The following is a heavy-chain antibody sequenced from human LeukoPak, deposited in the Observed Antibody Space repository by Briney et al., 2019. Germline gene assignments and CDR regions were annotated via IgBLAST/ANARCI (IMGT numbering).Heavy chain of an antibody. D-gene: IGHD3-22*01. CDR1: GITLSHYG. CDR2: ISDSGGRT. J-gene: IGHJ4*02. CDR3: AKRGVVIRVILVGFHKEAYYFDS. Sequence: GGSLRLSCAVSGITLSHYGMSWVRQAPGKGLKWDAGISDSGGRTNYADSVKGRFTISRDNPKNTLYLQMNSLRAEDTAVYFCAKRGVVIRVILVGFHKEAYYFDSWGQGAPVTVSS. V-gene: IGHV3-23*01.